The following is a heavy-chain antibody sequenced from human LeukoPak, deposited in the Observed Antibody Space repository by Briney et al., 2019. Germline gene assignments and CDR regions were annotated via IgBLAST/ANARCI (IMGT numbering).Heavy chain of an antibody. D-gene: IGHD2-2*01. J-gene: IGHJ6*02. CDR3: ARDEAIPAAIPYGMDV. V-gene: IGHV4-61*02. CDR1: GGSISSGDCY. CDR2: IYTSGST. Sequence: SQTLSLTCTVSGGSISSGDCYWSWIRQPAGKGLEWIGRIYTSGSTNYNPSLKSRVTMSVDTSKNQFSLKLSSVTAADTAVYYCARDEAIPAAIPYGMDVWGQGTTVTVSS.